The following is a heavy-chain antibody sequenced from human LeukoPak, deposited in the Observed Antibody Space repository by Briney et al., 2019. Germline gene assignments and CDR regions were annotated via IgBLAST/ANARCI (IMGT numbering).Heavy chain of an antibody. CDR3: FSGYDSGY. CDR2: INQDGSET. D-gene: IGHD5-12*01. CDR1: GFTFSAYR. J-gene: IGHJ4*02. Sequence: PGGSLRLSCAASGFTFSAYRMSWVRQAPGKGLEWVADINQDGSETYHVASMKGRFTISRDNAKNSLYLQMNSLRAEDSAVYFCFSGYDSGYWGQGTLVTVSS. V-gene: IGHV3-7*05.